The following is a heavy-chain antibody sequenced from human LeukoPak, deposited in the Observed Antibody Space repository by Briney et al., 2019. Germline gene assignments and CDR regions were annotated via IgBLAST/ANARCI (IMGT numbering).Heavy chain of an antibody. CDR2: INTNTGSP. D-gene: IGHD3-22*01. CDR3: ARVQGNYDSSDYAYDF. V-gene: IGHV7-4-1*02. Sequence: ASVKVSCKASGYTFSTYPMNWVRQAPGQGLEWMGWINTNTGSPTYAQGFTGRFVFSLDTSVSTAYLQISSLKAEDTAVYYCARVQGNYDSSDYAYDFWGQGTLVTVSS. J-gene: IGHJ4*02. CDR1: GYTFSTYP.